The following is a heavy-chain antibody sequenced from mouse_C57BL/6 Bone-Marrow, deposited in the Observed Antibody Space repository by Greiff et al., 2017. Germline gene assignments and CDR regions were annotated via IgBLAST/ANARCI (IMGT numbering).Heavy chain of an antibody. D-gene: IGHD2-4*01. Sequence: VQLQQSGAELVRPGASVKLSCTASGFNIKDDYMHWVKQRPEQGLEWIGWLDPENGDTEYASKFQGKATITADTSSNTAYLQLSSLTSEDSAVYFCARWDDYDDGYYYAMDYWGQGTSVTVSS. CDR1: GFNIKDDY. J-gene: IGHJ4*01. CDR3: ARWDDYDDGYYYAMDY. CDR2: LDPENGDT. V-gene: IGHV14-4*01.